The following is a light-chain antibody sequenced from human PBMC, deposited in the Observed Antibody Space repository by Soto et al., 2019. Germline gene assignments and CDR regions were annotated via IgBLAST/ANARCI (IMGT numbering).Light chain of an antibody. CDR1: QDITNY. CDR2: DAA. V-gene: IGKV1-33*01. Sequence: DIQMTQSPSSLSASVGDGVTITCQASQDITNYLNWYQQKPGKSPKLLIFDAANLEAGVPSRFSVSESGTDYTYTNSSLQPEDIATYYCEQYENLPLTFGGGTKVE. J-gene: IGKJ4*01. CDR3: EQYENLPLT.